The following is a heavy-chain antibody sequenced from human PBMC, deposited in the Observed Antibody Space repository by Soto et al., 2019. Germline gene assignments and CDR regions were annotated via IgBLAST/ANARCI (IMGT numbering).Heavy chain of an antibody. Sequence: EVQLVESGGGLVKPGGSLRLSCAASGLTFINPWMTGVRQAPGKGLEWVGRIKSKTDGGTTDYAAPVKGRFTISRDDSKNTLYLQMNSLKTEDTAVYYCTTDHVVVVAAKDYWGQGTLVTVSS. J-gene: IGHJ4*02. D-gene: IGHD2-15*01. CDR3: TTDHVVVVAAKDY. CDR1: GLTFINPW. CDR2: IKSKTDGGTT. V-gene: IGHV3-15*01.